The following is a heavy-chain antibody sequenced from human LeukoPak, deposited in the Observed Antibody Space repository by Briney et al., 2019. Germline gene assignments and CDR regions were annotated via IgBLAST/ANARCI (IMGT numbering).Heavy chain of an antibody. CDR3: ARARGGSYFDY. CDR2: IIPIFGIA. CDR1: GCTFSSYA. V-gene: IGHV1-69*04. J-gene: IGHJ4*02. Sequence: SVKVSCKASGCTFSSYAISWVRQAPGQGLEWMGRIIPIFGIANYAQKFQGRVTITADKSTSTAYMELSSLRSEDTAVYYCARARGGSYFDYWGQGTLVTVSS. D-gene: IGHD3-16*01.